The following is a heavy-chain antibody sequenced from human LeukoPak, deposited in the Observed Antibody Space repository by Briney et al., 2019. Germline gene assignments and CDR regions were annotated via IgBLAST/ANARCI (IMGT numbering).Heavy chain of an antibody. CDR1: GFTFSSYG. J-gene: IGHJ4*02. CDR3: AKGAPGKRGYSYGSVGY. V-gene: IGHV3-30*18. Sequence: PGGSLRLSCAASGFTFSSYGMHWVRQAPGKGLEWVAVISYDGSNKYYADSVKGRFTISRDNSKNTLYLQMNSLRAEDTAVYYCAKGAPGKRGYSYGSVGYWGQGTLVTVSS. D-gene: IGHD5-18*01. CDR2: ISYDGSNK.